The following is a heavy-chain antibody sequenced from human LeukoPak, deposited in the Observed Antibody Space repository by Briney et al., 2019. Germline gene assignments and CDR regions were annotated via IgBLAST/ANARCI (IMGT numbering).Heavy chain of an antibody. CDR1: GGSISSSSYY. J-gene: IGHJ6*03. CDR3: ARIHGSGSYYNFGDYYYMDV. CDR2: IYYSGST. V-gene: IGHV4-39*01. Sequence: SETLSLTCTVSGGSISSSSYYWGWIRQPPGKGLEWIGSIYYSGSTYYNPSLKSRVTISVDTSKNQFSPKLSSVTAADTAVYYCARIHGSGSYYNFGDYYYMDVWGKGTTVTVSS. D-gene: IGHD3-10*01.